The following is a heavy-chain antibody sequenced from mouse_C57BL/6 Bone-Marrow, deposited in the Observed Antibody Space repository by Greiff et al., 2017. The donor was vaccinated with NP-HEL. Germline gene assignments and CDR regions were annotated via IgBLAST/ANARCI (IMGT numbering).Heavy chain of an antibody. J-gene: IGHJ2*01. CDR3: ARDPYGNFYYFDY. CDR1: GFTFSDYY. Sequence: EVKLMESEGGLVQPGSSMKLSCTASGFTFSDYYMAWVRQVPEKGLEWVANINYDGSSTYYLDSLKSRFIISRDNAKNILYLQMSSLKSEDTATYYCARDPYGNFYYFDYWGQGTTLTVSS. CDR2: INYDGSST. V-gene: IGHV5-16*01. D-gene: IGHD2-1*01.